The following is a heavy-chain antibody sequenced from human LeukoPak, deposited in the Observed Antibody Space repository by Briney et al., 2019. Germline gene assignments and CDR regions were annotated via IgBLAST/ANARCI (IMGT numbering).Heavy chain of an antibody. CDR1: GGTFSSYA. CDR3: ARSFGYCSGGSCYDPRTLQINWFDP. Sequence: ASVKVSCKASGGTFSSYAISWVRQAPGQGLEWMGGIIPIFGTANYAQKFQGRVTITADESTSTAYMELSSLRSEDTAVYYCARSFGYCSGGSCYDPRTLQINWFDPRGQGTLVTVSS. CDR2: IIPIFGTA. D-gene: IGHD2-15*01. J-gene: IGHJ5*02. V-gene: IGHV1-69*13.